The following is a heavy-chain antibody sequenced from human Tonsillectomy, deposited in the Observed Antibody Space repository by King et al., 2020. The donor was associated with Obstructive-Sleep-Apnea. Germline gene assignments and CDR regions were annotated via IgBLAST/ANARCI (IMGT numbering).Heavy chain of an antibody. CDR2: ISAYNGHT. CDR3: ARDLPLYNYGYLGGYYDMDV. J-gene: IGHJ6*02. CDR1: GYTFTNYG. D-gene: IGHD5-18*01. Sequence: QLVQSGTEVKNPGASVRVSCKASGYTFTNYGISWVRQAPGQGLEWMGWISAYNGHTRFAQKLQGRVTMTTDTSTSTGYMELRSLRSDDTAVYYCARDLPLYNYGYLGGYYDMDVWGQGTTVTVSS. V-gene: IGHV1-18*01.